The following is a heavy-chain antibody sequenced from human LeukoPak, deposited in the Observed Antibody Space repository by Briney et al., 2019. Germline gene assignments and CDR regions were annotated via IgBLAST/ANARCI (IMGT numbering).Heavy chain of an antibody. CDR1: GYTFTSYG. J-gene: IGHJ5*02. CDR3: ARDQSIAVAGLGWFDP. V-gene: IGHV1-18*04. Sequence: ASVKVSCKASGYTFTSYGISWVRQAPGQGLEWMGWISAHNGNTNYAQKLQGRVTMTTDTSTSTAYMELRSLRSDDTAVYYCARDQSIAVAGLGWFDPWGQGTLVTVSS. D-gene: IGHD6-19*01. CDR2: ISAHNGNT.